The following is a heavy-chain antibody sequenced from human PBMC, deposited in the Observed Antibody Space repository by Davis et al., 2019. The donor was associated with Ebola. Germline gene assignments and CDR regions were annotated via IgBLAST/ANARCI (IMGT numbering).Heavy chain of an antibody. Sequence: SETLSLTCTVSGDSISSGDYYWSWLRQTPGKGLEWIGYIYYSGRTDYNPSLKSRVTISVDTSKNQFSLKLDSVTAADTAVYYCARDQGVFGDRWLFHWFDPWGQGTLVTVYS. CDR3: ARDQGVFGDRWLFHWFDP. J-gene: IGHJ5*02. D-gene: IGHD3-22*01. CDR1: GDSISSGDYY. CDR2: IYYSGRT. V-gene: IGHV4-30-4*01.